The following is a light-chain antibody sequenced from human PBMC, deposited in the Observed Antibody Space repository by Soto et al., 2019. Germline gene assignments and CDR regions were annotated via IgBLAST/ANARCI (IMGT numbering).Light chain of an antibody. CDR2: LNSDGRH. J-gene: IGLJ3*02. CDR3: QTWGTGIQV. Sequence: QSVLTQSPSASASLGASVKLTCTLSSGHSSYAIAWHQQQLEKGPRYLMKLNSDGRHIKGDGISDRFSGSSSGAERYLTISSLQSEDEADYYCQTWGTGIQVFGGGTKLTVL. CDR1: SGHSSYA. V-gene: IGLV4-69*01.